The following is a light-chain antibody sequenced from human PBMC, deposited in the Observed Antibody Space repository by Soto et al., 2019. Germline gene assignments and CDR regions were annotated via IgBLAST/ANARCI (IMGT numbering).Light chain of an antibody. CDR1: QSISDW. Sequence: DIQMTQSPSTLSASVGDRVTITCRASQSISDWLAWYQQIPGRAPKLLIYAASTLQSGVPSRFSGSGSGTDFTLTISSLQPEDVATYYCQKYNSAPLTFGGGTKVDIK. CDR2: AAS. CDR3: QKYNSAPLT. V-gene: IGKV1-27*01. J-gene: IGKJ4*01.